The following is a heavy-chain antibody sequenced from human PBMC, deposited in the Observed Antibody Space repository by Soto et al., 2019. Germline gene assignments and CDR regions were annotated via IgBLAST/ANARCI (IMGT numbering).Heavy chain of an antibody. Sequence: QLQLQESGSGLVKPSQTLSLTCAVSGGSXSSXXXXXXXIRQPPXXXLEWIGYIYHSGSTYYNPSLKSRVTISVDRXXXQFSLRLXXXXXXXXXXYYCARAGGLGAVAVDYWGQGTLVTVSS. CDR1: GGSXSSXXXX. V-gene: IGHV4-30-2*01. CDR2: IYHSGST. J-gene: IGHJ4*02. CDR3: ARAGGLGAVAVDY. D-gene: IGHD6-19*01.